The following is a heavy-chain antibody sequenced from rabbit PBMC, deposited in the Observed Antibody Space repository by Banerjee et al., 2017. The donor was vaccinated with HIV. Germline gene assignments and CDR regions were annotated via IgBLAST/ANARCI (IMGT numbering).Heavy chain of an antibody. CDR1: GFDFSSYY. CDR2: IDPVFGST. J-gene: IGHJ4*01. CDR3: AILGGYGYAGYAYAKIDFNL. V-gene: IGHV1S7*01. D-gene: IGHD6-1*01. Sequence: QLKESGGGLVQPGGSLKLSCKASGFDFSSYYMSWVRQAPGKGLEWIGYIDPVFGSTYYASWVNGRFTISSHNAQNTLYLQLNSLTAADTATYFCAILGGYGYAGYAYAKIDFNLWGPGTLVTVS.